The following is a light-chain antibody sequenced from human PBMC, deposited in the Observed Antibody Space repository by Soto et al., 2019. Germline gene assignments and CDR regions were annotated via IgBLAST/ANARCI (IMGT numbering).Light chain of an antibody. J-gene: IGKJ1*01. CDR3: QQYGGSPRT. V-gene: IGKV3-20*01. CDR2: GAS. CDR1: QSIGGNF. Sequence: EIVLTQSPGTLSLSPGEGATLSCRASQSIGGNFLAWYQQRRGQAPRILIHGASNRDTGIPDRFSGSGSGTDFTLPLTRLEPEDFAVYYCQQYGGSPRTFGQGTKVDIK.